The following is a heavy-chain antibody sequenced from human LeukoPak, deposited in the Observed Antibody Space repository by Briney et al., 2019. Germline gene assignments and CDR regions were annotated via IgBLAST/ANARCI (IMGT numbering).Heavy chain of an antibody. CDR3: ARTQPTYDSKGQIFDY. CDR1: GFTFSSYE. Sequence: GGSLRLSCVASGFTFSSYEMNWVRQAPGKGLEWVSYISSSGSTIYYADSVKGRFTISRDNAKNSLYLQMNSLRAEDTAVYYCARTQPTYDSKGQIFDYWGQGTLVTVSS. CDR2: ISSSGSTI. J-gene: IGHJ4*02. V-gene: IGHV3-48*03. D-gene: IGHD3-22*01.